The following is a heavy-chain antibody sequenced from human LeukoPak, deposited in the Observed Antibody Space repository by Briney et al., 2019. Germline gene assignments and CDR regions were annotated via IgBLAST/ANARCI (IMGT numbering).Heavy chain of an antibody. D-gene: IGHD3-22*01. Sequence: ASVTVSCKPSGYTFTSYGISWVRQAPGQGIEWMGWIRAYNGNTNEAQKLQGRVTMTADTSTSTAYMELRRLRCDDRAVYYCARGAEVDYYDIFVDSIYYFDYCGEGTLWTVSS. V-gene: IGHV1-18*01. CDR1: GYTFTSYG. CDR2: IRAYNGNT. J-gene: IGHJ4*02. CDR3: ARGAEVDYYDIFVDSIYYFDY.